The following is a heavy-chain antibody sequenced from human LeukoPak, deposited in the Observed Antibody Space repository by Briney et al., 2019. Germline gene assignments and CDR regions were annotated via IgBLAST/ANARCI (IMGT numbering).Heavy chain of an antibody. J-gene: IGHJ4*02. Sequence: SQTLFLTCTVSGGSISSGGYYWSWIRQHPGKGLEWIGYIYYSGSTYCNPSLKSRVTISVDTSKNQSSLKLSSVTAADTAVYYCARDRAVTPGRIDYWGQGTLVTVSS. CDR1: GGSISSGGYY. V-gene: IGHV4-31*03. CDR2: IYYSGST. CDR3: ARDRAVTPGRIDY. D-gene: IGHD4-17*01.